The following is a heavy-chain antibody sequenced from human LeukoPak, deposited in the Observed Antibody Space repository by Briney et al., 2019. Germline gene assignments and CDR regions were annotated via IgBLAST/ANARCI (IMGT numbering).Heavy chain of an antibody. Sequence: PGGSLRLSCAASGFTFSNSAMSWVRQAPGKGLEWVSAITASGDTTCYADSVRGRSTISRDNSKNTLSLQMSSLRAEDTAVYYGAKGPSTWDFWGQGTLVTVSS. CDR3: AKGPSTWDF. J-gene: IGHJ4*02. V-gene: IGHV3-23*01. CDR1: GFTFSNSA. CDR2: ITASGDTT.